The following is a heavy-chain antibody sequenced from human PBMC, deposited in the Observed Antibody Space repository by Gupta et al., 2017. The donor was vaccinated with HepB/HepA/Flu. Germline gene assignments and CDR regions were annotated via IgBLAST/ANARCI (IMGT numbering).Heavy chain of an antibody. CDR2: MNPGTGDA. CDR3: ARGDTGRFGP. CDR1: GDSFTSHN. J-gene: IGHJ5*02. D-gene: IGHD1-1*01. V-gene: IGHV1-8*01. Sequence: QLHLVQSGAEVKKPGASVRISCKASGDSFTSHNIDWLRQATGQGLEWMAWMNPGTGDAASTPKFHGRLTLTRNITTTTAYMDLTGLRFEDTAVYYCARGDTGRFGPGGQGTLLTVSS.